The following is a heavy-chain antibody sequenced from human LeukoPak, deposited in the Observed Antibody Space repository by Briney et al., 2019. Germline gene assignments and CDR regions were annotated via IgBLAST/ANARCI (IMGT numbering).Heavy chain of an antibody. Sequence: GGSLRLSCAASGFIFNSYTMNWVRQAPGKGLEWVSSMSSSGRDIYYADSVKGRFTNSRDNAKSSLYLQMNSLRAEDTAVYYCARAVAGTHWFDPWGQGTLVTVSS. CDR2: MSSSGRDI. CDR1: GFIFNSYT. J-gene: IGHJ5*02. CDR3: ARAVAGTHWFDP. V-gene: IGHV3-21*01. D-gene: IGHD6-19*01.